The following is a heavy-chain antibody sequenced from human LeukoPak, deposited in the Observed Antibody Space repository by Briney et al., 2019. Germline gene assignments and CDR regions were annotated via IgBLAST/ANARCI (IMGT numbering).Heavy chain of an antibody. V-gene: IGHV4-30-2*01. Sequence: PSETLSLTCTVSGDSISSGGYYWSWIRQPPGKGLEWIGYIDHSGSTYHNPSLKSRVTISVDRSKNQFSLKLSSVTAADTAVFYCAREGLGETYNNWFDPWGQGTLVTVSS. CDR3: AREGLGETYNNWFDP. J-gene: IGHJ5*02. CDR1: GDSISSGGYY. CDR2: IDHSGST. D-gene: IGHD3-10*01.